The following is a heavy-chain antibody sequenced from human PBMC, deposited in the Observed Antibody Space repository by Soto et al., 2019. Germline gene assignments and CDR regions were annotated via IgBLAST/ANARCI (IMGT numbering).Heavy chain of an antibody. V-gene: IGHV3-11*01. CDR3: VRGNFYYGMDV. J-gene: IGHJ6*02. Sequence: PVGSLRLSCTTSGFTFSDYYMTWVRQAPGKGLEWTSYMSGSGDAIYYADSVKGRFTISRDNAKNSLHLEMNSLRVEDTAMYYCVRGNFYYGMDVWGQGTTVTVSS. CDR2: MSGSGDAI. CDR1: GFTFSDYY.